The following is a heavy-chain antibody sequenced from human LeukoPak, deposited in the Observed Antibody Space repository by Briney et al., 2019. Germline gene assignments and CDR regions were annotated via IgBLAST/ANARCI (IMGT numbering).Heavy chain of an antibody. J-gene: IGHJ4*02. Sequence: SETLSLTCAVYGGSFSGSYCSWIRQPPGKGLEWIGQIKRSGSTNYNPSLKSRVTISLDTSKNQVSLKMSSVTAADTAVYYCAREGYWGQGTLVTVSS. CDR3: AREGY. CDR1: GGSFSGSY. V-gene: IGHV4-34*01. CDR2: IKRSGST.